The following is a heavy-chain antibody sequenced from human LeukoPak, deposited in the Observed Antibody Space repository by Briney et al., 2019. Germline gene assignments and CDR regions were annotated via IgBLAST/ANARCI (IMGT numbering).Heavy chain of an antibody. V-gene: IGHV1-2*02. J-gene: IGHJ5*02. CDR2: INPNSGGT. CDR3: AREGGGGNWFDP. D-gene: IGHD3-16*01. CDR1: GYTFTGYY. Sequence: ASVKVSCKASGYTFTGYYMHWVRQAPGQGLEWMGWINPNSGGTNYAQKFQGRVTMTRDTSISTTYMELSRLRSDDTAVYYCAREGGGGNWFDPWGQGTLVTVSS.